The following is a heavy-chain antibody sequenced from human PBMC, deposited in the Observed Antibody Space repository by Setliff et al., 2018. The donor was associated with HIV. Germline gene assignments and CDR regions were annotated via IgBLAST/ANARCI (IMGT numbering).Heavy chain of an antibody. J-gene: IGHJ4*02. D-gene: IGHD6-19*01. CDR3: ARDGLLVAGIRFDY. CDR2: IIPTFGTS. V-gene: IGHV1-69*13. CDR1: RGTFSSFA. Sequence: SVKVSCKTSRGTFSSFALSWVRQAPGQGLEWMGGIIPTFGTSNYAQKFQGRVTITADESMTTAYMELSGLKYEDTAVYYCARDGLLVAGIRFDYWGQGTLVTSPQ.